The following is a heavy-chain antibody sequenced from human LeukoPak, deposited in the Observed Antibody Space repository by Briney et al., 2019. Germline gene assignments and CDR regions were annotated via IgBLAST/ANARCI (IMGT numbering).Heavy chain of an antibody. CDR2: ISYDGSNK. CDR1: GFTFSSYG. J-gene: IGHJ6*02. Sequence: GRSLRLSCAASGFTFSSYGMHWVRQAPGEGLEGVAVISYDGSNKYYADSVKGRFTISRDNSKNTLYLQMNSLRAEDTAVYYCAKDLDYYVWGAGYYGMDVWGQGTTVTVSS. CDR3: AKDLDYYVWGAGYYGMDV. V-gene: IGHV3-30*18. D-gene: IGHD3-16*01.